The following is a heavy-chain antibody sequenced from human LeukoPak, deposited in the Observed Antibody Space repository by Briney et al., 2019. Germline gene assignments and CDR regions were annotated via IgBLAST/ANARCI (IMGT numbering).Heavy chain of an antibody. V-gene: IGHV4-61*01. CDR2: IYYSGST. Sequence: SETLSLTCTVSGGSASSGSYYWSWIRQPPGKGLEWIGYIYYSGSTNYNPSLKSRVTISVDTSKNQFSLKLSSVTAADTAVYYCARQTFSGYDPIDYWGQGTLVTVSS. D-gene: IGHD5-12*01. CDR1: GGSASSGSYY. CDR3: ARQTFSGYDPIDY. J-gene: IGHJ4*02.